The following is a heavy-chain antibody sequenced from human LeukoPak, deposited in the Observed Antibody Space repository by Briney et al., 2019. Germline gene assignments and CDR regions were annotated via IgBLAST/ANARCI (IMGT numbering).Heavy chain of an antibody. J-gene: IGHJ4*02. D-gene: IGHD5-24*01. CDR3: ARVGGYNSLFDY. V-gene: IGHV3-74*01. Sequence: GGSLRLSCAASGFTFSSHWMHWVRQAPGKGLVWVSRINGDGSNTNYADSVKGRFTISRDNAKNTLYLQMNSLTAEDTAVYYCARVGGYNSLFDYWGQGTLVTVSS. CDR2: INGDGSNT. CDR1: GFTFSSHW.